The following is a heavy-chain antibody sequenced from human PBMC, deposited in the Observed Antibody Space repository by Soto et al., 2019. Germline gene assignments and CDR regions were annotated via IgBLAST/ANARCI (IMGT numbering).Heavy chain of an antibody. CDR2: IIPIFGTA. Sequence: SVKVSCKASGGTFSSYAISWVRQAPGQGLEWMGGIIPIFGTANYAQKFQGRVTITADESTSTAYMELSSLRSEDTAVYYCARGGYCSGGSCYSYYYYYYGMDVWGQGTTVTVSS. V-gene: IGHV1-69*13. D-gene: IGHD2-15*01. J-gene: IGHJ6*02. CDR3: ARGGYCSGGSCYSYYYYYYGMDV. CDR1: GGTFSSYA.